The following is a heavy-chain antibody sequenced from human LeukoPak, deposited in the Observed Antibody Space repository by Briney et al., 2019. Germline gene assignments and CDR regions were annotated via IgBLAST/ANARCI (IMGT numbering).Heavy chain of an antibody. Sequence: GASVKVSCKASGFTFTSSAVQWVRQARGQRLEWIGWIVVGSGNTNYAQKFQGRVTITRDMSTSTAYMELSSLRSEDTAVYYCAAESFWSGYEHYCYGMDVWGQGTTVTVSS. D-gene: IGHD3-3*01. V-gene: IGHV1-58*01. J-gene: IGHJ6*02. CDR3: AAESFWSGYEHYCYGMDV. CDR2: IVVGSGNT. CDR1: GFTFTSSA.